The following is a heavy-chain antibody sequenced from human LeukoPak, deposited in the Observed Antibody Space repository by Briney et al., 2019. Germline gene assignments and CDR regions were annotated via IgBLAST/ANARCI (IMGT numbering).Heavy chain of an antibody. CDR1: GYTFTSYY. V-gene: IGHV1-46*01. Sequence: ASVKVSYKSSGYTFTSYYMHWVRQAPGQGLEWMGIINPSGSSTSYAQKFQGRVTMTRDTSTSTVYMELSSLRSEDTAAYYCARETGDHLDYWGQGTLVTVSS. D-gene: IGHD4-17*01. CDR3: ARETGDHLDY. CDR2: INPSGSST. J-gene: IGHJ4*02.